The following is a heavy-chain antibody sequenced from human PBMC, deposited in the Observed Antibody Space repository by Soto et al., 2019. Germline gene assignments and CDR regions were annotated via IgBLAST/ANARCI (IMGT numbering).Heavy chain of an antibody. Sequence: GWLRRAGPASGCTFGDYAMSWFRQAPGKGLEWVGFIRSKAYGGTTEYAASVKGRFTISRDDSKSIAYLQMNSLKTEDTAVYYCNRDTRIVGAINWFDPWGQGTLVTVYS. CDR2: IRSKAYGGTT. CDR3: NRDTRIVGAINWFDP. J-gene: IGHJ5*02. CDR1: GCTFGDYA. D-gene: IGHD1-26*01. V-gene: IGHV3-49*03.